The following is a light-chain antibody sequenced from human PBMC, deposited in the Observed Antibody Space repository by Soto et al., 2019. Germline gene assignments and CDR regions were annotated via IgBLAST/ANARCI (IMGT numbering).Light chain of an antibody. J-gene: IGKJ2*01. Sequence: DIVMTQSPDSLAVSLGERATINCKSSQSVLYSSNNKNYLAWYQQRPGQPLKLLIYWASTRESDVPDRFSGRGSVTDFTLTITSLQAEDVAVYCCQQYESTPPTFGQGTKLEIK. V-gene: IGKV4-1*01. CDR3: QQYESTPPT. CDR2: WAS. CDR1: QSVLYSSNNKNY.